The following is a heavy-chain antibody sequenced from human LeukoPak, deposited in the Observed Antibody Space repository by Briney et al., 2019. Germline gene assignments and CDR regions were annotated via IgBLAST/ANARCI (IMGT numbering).Heavy chain of an antibody. V-gene: IGHV4-59*13. CDR1: GGSISSYY. Sequence: NRSETLTLTCTVSGGSISSYYWSWIRQPPGKGLEWIGDIYITGSTNYNPYLKRRVTMSVDTSKNQFSLRLSSVTAADTAVYYCARVRIGETSYDASGVWGPVAIVTFSS. J-gene: IGHJ3*01. CDR3: ARVRIGETSYDASGV. D-gene: IGHD1-26*01. CDR2: IYITGST.